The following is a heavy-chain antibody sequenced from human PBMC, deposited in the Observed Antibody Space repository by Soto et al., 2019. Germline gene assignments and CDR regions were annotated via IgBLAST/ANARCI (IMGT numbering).Heavy chain of an antibody. D-gene: IGHD5-12*01. CDR2: ISSSSMFI. J-gene: IGHJ4*02. Sequence: EVQLVESGGGLVKPGGSLRLSCAASGFTFSNYNMNWVRQAPGKWLEWVSSISSSSMFIYYADSLKGRFTISRDNAKNSLYLQMNSLRAEDTAVYYCAMSSWSGYVPDYWGQGTLVTVSS. CDR3: AMSSWSGYVPDY. CDR1: GFTFSNYN. V-gene: IGHV3-21*01.